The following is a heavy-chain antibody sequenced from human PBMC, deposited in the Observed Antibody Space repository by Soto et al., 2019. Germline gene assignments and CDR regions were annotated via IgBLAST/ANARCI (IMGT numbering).Heavy chain of an antibody. D-gene: IGHD5-18*01. V-gene: IGHV3-48*03. CDR2: ISSSGSTI. Sequence: GGSLRLSCAASGFTFSSYEMKWVRQAPGKGLEWISYISSSGSTIYYADSVKGRFTSSRDNAKNSLYLQMNSLRAEDTAVYYCARPPPLQPWLRESDSWGQGTLVTVSS. J-gene: IGHJ4*02. CDR3: ARPPPLQPWLRESDS. CDR1: GFTFSSYE.